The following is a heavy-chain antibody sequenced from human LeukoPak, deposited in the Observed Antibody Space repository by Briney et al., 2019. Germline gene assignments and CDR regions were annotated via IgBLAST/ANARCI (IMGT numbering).Heavy chain of an antibody. CDR3: ARVGIAARPFFDY. V-gene: IGHV4-59*01. CDR2: IYYSGST. D-gene: IGHD6-6*01. CDR1: GGSISSYY. Sequence: LETLSLTCTVSGGSISSYYWSWIRQPPGKGLEWIGYIYYSGSTNYNPSLKSRVTISVDTSKNQFSLKLSSVTAADTAVYYCARVGIAARPFFDYWGQGTLVTVSS. J-gene: IGHJ4*02.